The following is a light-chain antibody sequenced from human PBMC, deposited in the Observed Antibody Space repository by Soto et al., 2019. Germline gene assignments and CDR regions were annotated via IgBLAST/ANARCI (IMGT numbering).Light chain of an antibody. CDR3: ASWDASLNGWM. CDR2: SNN. Sequence: QPVLTQPPSASGTPGQRVAISCSGSRSNIESNTVNWYQQLPGAAPKLLIFSNNQRPSGVPDRFSGSKSGTSASLAISGLQSEYEADYFCASWDASLNGWMFGGGTKLTVL. V-gene: IGLV1-44*01. J-gene: IGLJ3*02. CDR1: RSNIESNT.